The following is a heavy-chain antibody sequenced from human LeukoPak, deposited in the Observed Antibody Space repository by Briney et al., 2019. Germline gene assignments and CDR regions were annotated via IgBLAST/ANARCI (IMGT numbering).Heavy chain of an antibody. Sequence: SETLSLTCTVSGGSISSYYWSWIRQPPGKGLEWIGYIYYSGSTNYNPSLKSRVTISVDTSKNQFSLKLSSVTAADTAVYYCARIPGSYFAFDIWGQGTMVTVSS. CDR1: GGSISSYY. CDR2: IYYSGST. CDR3: ARIPGSYFAFDI. D-gene: IGHD1-26*01. V-gene: IGHV4-59*01. J-gene: IGHJ3*02.